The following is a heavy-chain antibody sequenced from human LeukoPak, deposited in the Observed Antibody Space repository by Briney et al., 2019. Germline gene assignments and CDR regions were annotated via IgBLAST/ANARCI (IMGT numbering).Heavy chain of an antibody. V-gene: IGHV1-58*02. J-gene: IGHJ4*02. D-gene: IGHD2-15*01. CDR2: IVVGSGNT. Sequence: ASVKVSCKASGFTFTSSAMQWVRQARGQRLEWMGWIVVGSGNTNYAQKFQERVTITRDMSTSTAYMELSSLRSGDTAVYYCAAGWVCSGGSCYYYFDYWGQGTLVTVSS. CDR3: AAGWVCSGGSCYYYFDY. CDR1: GFTFTSSA.